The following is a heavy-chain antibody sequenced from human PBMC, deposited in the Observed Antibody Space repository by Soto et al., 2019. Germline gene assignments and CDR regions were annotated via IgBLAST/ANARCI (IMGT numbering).Heavy chain of an antibody. CDR1: GGTFSSYA. J-gene: IGHJ6*02. Sequence: ASVKVSCKASGGTFSSYAISWVRQAPGQGLEWMGGIIPIFGTTYYTQKFQGRVTITADEPTSTAFMELSSLKSEDTAVFYCARGYCSGGNCYSGMDVWGQGTMVTVSS. CDR3: ARGYCSGGNCYSGMDV. CDR2: IIPIFGTT. V-gene: IGHV1-69*13. D-gene: IGHD2-15*01.